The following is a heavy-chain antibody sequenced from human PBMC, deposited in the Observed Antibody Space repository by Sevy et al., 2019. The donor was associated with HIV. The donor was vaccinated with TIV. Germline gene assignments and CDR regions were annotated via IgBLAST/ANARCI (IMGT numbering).Heavy chain of an antibody. CDR1: GLTVSSSD. V-gene: IGHV3-66*02. Sequence: GGSLRLSCAASGLTVSSSDMSWVRQAPGKGLECVSVIYSGGRTYYADSVKGRFTISRDNSKNTLYLQVKSLRTEDTAVYYCARDQHDYAGNLRTGWFDPWGQGTLVTVSS. J-gene: IGHJ5*02. D-gene: IGHD4-17*01. CDR3: ARDQHDYAGNLRTGWFDP. CDR2: IYSGGRT.